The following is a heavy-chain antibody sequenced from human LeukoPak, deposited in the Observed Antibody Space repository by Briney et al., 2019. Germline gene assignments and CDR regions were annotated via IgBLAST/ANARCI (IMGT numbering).Heavy chain of an antibody. D-gene: IGHD6-13*01. CDR3: ARGRMVAAAGCLGY. V-gene: IGHV1-8*01. Sequence: GASVKVSCKASGYTFTSCDINWVRQATGQGLEWMGWMNPNSGNTGYAQKFQGRVTMTRNTSISTAYMELSSLRSEDTAVYYCARGRMVAAAGCLGYWGQGTLVTVSS. CDR1: GYTFTSCD. J-gene: IGHJ4*02. CDR2: MNPNSGNT.